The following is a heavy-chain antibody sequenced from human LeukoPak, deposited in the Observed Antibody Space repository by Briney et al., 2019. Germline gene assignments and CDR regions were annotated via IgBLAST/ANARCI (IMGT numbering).Heavy chain of an antibody. Sequence: GGSLRLSCAASGFPFSSYAMYWVRQAPGEGLVWVSRVHGDGNNIGYADFVEGRFTISRDNAKNTLYLEMSSLRPEDTAVYYCGRAREGDPTDYWGQGTLVTVSS. J-gene: IGHJ4*02. CDR2: VHGDGNNI. CDR3: GRAREGDPTDY. V-gene: IGHV3-74*01. D-gene: IGHD1-26*01. CDR1: GFPFSSYA.